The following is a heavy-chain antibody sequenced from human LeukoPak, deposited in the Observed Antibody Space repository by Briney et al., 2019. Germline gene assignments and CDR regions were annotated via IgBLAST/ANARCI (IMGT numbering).Heavy chain of an antibody. V-gene: IGHV1-69*13. J-gene: IGHJ4*02. CDR3: VRDNTYYDILTGYWSGYYFDY. CDR2: IIPILGTA. D-gene: IGHD3-9*01. Sequence: SVKVSCKASGGTFSSYAISWVRQAPGQGLEWMGGIIPILGTANYAQKFQGRVTITADESTSTAYMELSSLRSEDTAVYYCVRDNTYYDILTGYWSGYYFDYWGQGTLVTVSS. CDR1: GGTFSSYA.